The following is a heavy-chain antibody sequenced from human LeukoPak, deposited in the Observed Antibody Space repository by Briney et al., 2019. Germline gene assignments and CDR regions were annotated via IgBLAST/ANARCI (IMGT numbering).Heavy chain of an antibody. Sequence: GGSLRLFCAASGFTFSIYEMNWIRQAPGKGLEWVSYIVSSGSAIYYADSVRGRFTISRDNAKNSLYLQMNSLRAEDTAVYYCARVGYFGSGSYYTGGHYFDYWGQGTLVTVSS. CDR1: GFTFSIYE. D-gene: IGHD3-10*01. CDR2: IVSSGSAI. V-gene: IGHV3-48*03. CDR3: ARVGYFGSGSYYTGGHYFDY. J-gene: IGHJ4*02.